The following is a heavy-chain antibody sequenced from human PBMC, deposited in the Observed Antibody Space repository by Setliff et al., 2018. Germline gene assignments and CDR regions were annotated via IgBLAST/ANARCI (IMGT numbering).Heavy chain of an antibody. J-gene: IGHJ4*02. Sequence: SETLSLTCAASDGSLSTYYWGWIRQPPGKGLEWIGSIYYSGSTYYNPSLKSRVTISVDTSKNQFSLKLSSVTAADTAVYYCAREWLRLGGLDYWGQGTLVTVSS. V-gene: IGHV4-39*07. CDR3: AREWLRLGGLDY. CDR1: DGSLSTYY. CDR2: IYYSGST. D-gene: IGHD5-12*01.